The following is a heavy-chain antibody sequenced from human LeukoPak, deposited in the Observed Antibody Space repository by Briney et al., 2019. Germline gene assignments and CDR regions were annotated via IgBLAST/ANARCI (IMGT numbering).Heavy chain of an antibody. D-gene: IGHD2-15*01. CDR2: IYYSGNT. CDR1: GDSISTTNW. J-gene: IGHJ2*01. CDR3: ARSDCSGGSRLYWYFDL. V-gene: IGHV4-4*02. Sequence: SETLSLTCAVSGDSISTTNWWSWVRQPPGKGLEWIGQIYYSGNTNYNPSLKSRVTISVDKSKNQFSLKLSSVTAADTAVYYCARSDCSGGSRLYWYFDLWGRGTLVTVSS.